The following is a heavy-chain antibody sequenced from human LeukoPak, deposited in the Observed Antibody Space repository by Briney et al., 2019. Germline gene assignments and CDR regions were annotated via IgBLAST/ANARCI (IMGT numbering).Heavy chain of an antibody. D-gene: IGHD2-2*01. CDR2: MNPNSGNT. V-gene: IGHV1-8*01. J-gene: IGHJ6*03. CDR3: ARGGTSSYYYYYMDV. CDR1: GYTFTSYD. Sequence: ASVKVSCKASGYTFTSYDINWVRQATGQGLVWMGWMNPNSGNTGYAQKFQGRVTMTRNASISTAYMELSSLRSEDTAVYYCARGGTSSYYYYYMDVWGKGTTVTVSS.